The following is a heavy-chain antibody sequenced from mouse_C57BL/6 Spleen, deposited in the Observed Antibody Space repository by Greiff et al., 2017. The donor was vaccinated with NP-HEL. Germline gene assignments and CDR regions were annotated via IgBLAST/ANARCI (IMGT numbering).Heavy chain of an antibody. CDR1: GYTFTDYY. D-gene: IGHD2-4*01. CDR2: INPYNGGT. CDR3: ASLYYDYGLFAY. V-gene: IGHV1-19*01. Sequence: EVKLVESGPVLVKPGASVKMSCKASGYTFTDYYMNWVKQSHGKSLEWIGVINPYNGGTSYNQKFKGKATLTVDKSSSTAYMELNSLTSEDSAVYYCASLYYDYGLFAYWGQGTLVTVSA. J-gene: IGHJ3*01.